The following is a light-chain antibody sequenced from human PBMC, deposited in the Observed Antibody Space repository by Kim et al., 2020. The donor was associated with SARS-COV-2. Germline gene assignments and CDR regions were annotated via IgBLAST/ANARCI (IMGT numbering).Light chain of an antibody. V-gene: IGLV1-44*01. CDR3: AAWDDSLNGVV. CDR1: SSNIGSNT. CDR2: SNN. J-gene: IGLJ2*01. Sequence: GQRVTISCSGSSSNIGSNTVNSYYQHPGRAAKHLIYSNNQRPSGVPDRFSGSKSGASASLAISGLQSEDEADYYCAAWDDSLNGVVFGGGTQLTVL.